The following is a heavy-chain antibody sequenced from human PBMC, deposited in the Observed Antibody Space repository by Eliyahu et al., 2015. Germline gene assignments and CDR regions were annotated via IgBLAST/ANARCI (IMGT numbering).Heavy chain of an antibody. CDR3: AKRVAARPKVTYYYYYMDV. Sequence: EVQLLESGGGLVQPGGSLRLSCAASGFTFSSYAMSWVRQAPGKGLEWVSAIIGSGGSTYYADSVKGRFTISRDNSKNTLYLQMNSLRAEDTAVYYCAKRVAARPKVTYYYYYMDVWGKGTTVTVSS. V-gene: IGHV3-23*01. CDR2: IIGSGGST. D-gene: IGHD6-6*01. J-gene: IGHJ6*03. CDR1: GFTFSSYA.